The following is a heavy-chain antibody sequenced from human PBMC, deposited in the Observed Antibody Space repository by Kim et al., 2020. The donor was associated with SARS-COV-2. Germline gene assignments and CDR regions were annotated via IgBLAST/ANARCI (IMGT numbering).Heavy chain of an antibody. J-gene: IGHJ4*02. V-gene: IGHV3-33*01. Sequence: RSNNYAESVKGRFTISRDNSKNTLYLQRNSLRAEDTAVYYCARDNYCLDYWGQGTLVTVSS. CDR3: ARDNYCLDY. CDR2: RSN. D-gene: IGHD2-15*01.